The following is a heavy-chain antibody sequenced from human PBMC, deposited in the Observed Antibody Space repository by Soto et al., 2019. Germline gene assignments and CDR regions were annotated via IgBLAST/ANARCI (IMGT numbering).Heavy chain of an antibody. Sequence: EVQVVESGGGLVQPGGSLRLSCAASGFTFSSYSMNWVRQAPGKGLEWVSYISSSSSTIYYADSVRGRFTISRDNAKDPLFLQMNSLRADDTAVYYCARAAQYYYYYMDVWGKGTTVTVSS. CDR2: ISSSSSTI. V-gene: IGHV3-48*01. J-gene: IGHJ6*03. CDR1: GFTFSSYS. CDR3: ARAAQYYYYYMDV.